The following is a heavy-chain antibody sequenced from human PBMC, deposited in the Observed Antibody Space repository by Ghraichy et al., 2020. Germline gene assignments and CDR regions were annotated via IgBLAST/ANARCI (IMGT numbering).Heavy chain of an antibody. CDR1: GFTFSGYW. J-gene: IGHJ4*02. D-gene: IGHD2-15*01. CDR3: VRDGHRWNFDL. V-gene: IGHV3-74*01. Sequence: LSLTCAASGFTFSGYWMHWVRQAPGKGLVWVSRIKTDGTSTDYADSVKGRFTISRDNAKNTLFLQMNSLRAEDAAVYYCVRDGHRWNFDLWGQGILVTVSS. CDR2: IKTDGTST.